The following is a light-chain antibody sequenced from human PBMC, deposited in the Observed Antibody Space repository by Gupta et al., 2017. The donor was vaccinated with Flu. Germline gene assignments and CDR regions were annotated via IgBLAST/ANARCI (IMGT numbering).Light chain of an antibody. CDR2: GAS. J-gene: IGKJ4*01. CDR1: QHISSN. V-gene: IGKV3-15*01. Sequence: TLSLSPGDGATLSCRASQHISSNLAWYQQKPGQSPRLLIYGASSRATGIPARFSGSGSGTQFTLTISSLQSEDFAVYYCQHYNNWPPRVTFGGGTKVEIK. CDR3: QHYNNWPPRVT.